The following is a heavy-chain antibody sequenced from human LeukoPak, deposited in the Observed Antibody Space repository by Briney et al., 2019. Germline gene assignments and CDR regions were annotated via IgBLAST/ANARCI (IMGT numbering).Heavy chain of an antibody. Sequence: GGSLRLSCAASGFTLGAFAMHWVRQAPGKGLEWVSLIDKDGRKTYYADSVRGRFTISRDNSKNSLYLQMTSLRTEDTALYYCATWAFYHSLDVWGQGATVTVSS. J-gene: IGHJ6*02. CDR2: IDKDGRKT. V-gene: IGHV3-43*02. CDR1: GFTLGAFA. CDR3: ATWAFYHSLDV. D-gene: IGHD1-26*01.